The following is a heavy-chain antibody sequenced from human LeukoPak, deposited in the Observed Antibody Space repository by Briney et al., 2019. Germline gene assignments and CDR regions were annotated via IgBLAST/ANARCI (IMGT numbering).Heavy chain of an antibody. D-gene: IGHD6-19*01. V-gene: IGHV3-20*04. J-gene: IGHJ4*02. Sequence: GGSLRLSCAASGFTFDDYGMSWVRQAPGKGLEWVSGINWNGGSTGYADSVKGRFTISRDNAKNSLYLQMNSLRAEDTAVYYCAREAQYSSGCDFDYWGQGTLVTVSS. CDR2: INWNGGST. CDR3: AREAQYSSGCDFDY. CDR1: GFTFDDYG.